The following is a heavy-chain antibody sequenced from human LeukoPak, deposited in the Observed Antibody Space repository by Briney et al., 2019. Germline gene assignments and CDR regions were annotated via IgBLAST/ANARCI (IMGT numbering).Heavy chain of an antibody. CDR3: AREGIAVAGTNRFDP. Sequence: VASVKVSCKASGYTVTGYYMHWVRQAPGQGLEWGGWINLNMGGPNNTQNFRGWVTMTRDTSISTAYMELSRLRSDDTAVYYCAREGIAVAGTNRFDPWGQGTLVTVSS. V-gene: IGHV1-2*04. CDR1: GYTVTGYY. D-gene: IGHD6-19*01. CDR2: INLNMGGP. J-gene: IGHJ5*02.